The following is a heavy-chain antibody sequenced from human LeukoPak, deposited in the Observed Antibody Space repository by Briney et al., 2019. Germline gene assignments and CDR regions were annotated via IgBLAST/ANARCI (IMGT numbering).Heavy chain of an antibody. CDR3: ARGVYLGNGYYFDY. V-gene: IGHV4-4*07. CDR2: IYTSGST. CDR1: GGSISSYY. Sequence: PSETLSLTCTVSGGSISSYYGNWLRQPAGKGLEWIGHIYTSGSTNYNSSLKSRVTMSVDTSKNQLSVKLNSVIAADTAMYYCARGVYLGNGYYFDYWGQGTLVTVSS. D-gene: IGHD2-8*01. J-gene: IGHJ4*02.